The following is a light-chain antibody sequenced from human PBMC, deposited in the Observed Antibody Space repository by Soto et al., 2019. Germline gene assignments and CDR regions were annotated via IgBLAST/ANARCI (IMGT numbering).Light chain of an antibody. CDR2: SES. Sequence: DIVLTQSPGTLSLASGERATLSCRASQSISGTYLAWYQQKPGQAPRLLIYSESTRATGIPDRFSGSGSGTEFTLTISSLRSEDSAVYFCQQYNNWPFSFGQGTRLEIK. J-gene: IGKJ5*01. CDR1: QSISGTY. CDR3: QQYNNWPFS. V-gene: IGKV3D-15*01.